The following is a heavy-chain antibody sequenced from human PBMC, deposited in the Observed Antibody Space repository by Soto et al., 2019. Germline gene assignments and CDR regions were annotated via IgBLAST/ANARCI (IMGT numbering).Heavy chain of an antibody. CDR2: ISYTSTTI. Sequence: EVQLVASGGDLVPPGGSLRLSCAVSGLTFSTDEMNWVRQAPGKGLEWLAYISYTSTTIKYADSVKGRFAVSRDNAKKSLYLQMNHLRVEDTAIYYCVREGGSLAFDSWGQGTVVTVSS. D-gene: IGHD1-1*01. CDR1: GLTFSTDE. J-gene: IGHJ4*02. V-gene: IGHV3-48*03. CDR3: VREGGSLAFDS.